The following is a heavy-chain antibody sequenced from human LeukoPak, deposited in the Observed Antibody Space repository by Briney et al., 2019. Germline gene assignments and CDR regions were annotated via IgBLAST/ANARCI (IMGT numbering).Heavy chain of an antibody. Sequence: DSVKVSCKASGYTFTSYGISWVRQAPGQGLEWMGWISAYNGNTNYAQKLQGRVTMTTDTSTSTAYMELRSLRSDDTAVYYCARVGGMGAAGTHFDYWGQGTLVTVSS. V-gene: IGHV1-18*01. CDR2: ISAYNGNT. J-gene: IGHJ4*02. CDR1: GYTFTSYG. D-gene: IGHD6-13*01. CDR3: ARVGGMGAAGTHFDY.